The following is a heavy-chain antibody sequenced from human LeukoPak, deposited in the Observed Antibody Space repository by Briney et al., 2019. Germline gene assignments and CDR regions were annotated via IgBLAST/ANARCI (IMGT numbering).Heavy chain of an antibody. CDR2: ISGSGGST. Sequence: WGSLRLSCAASGFTFSSYAMSWVRQAPGKGLEWVSAISGSGGSTYYADSVKGRFTISRDNSKNTLYLQMNSLRAEDTAVYYCAKYPGIAAAGPNFYWGQGTLVTVSS. V-gene: IGHV3-23*01. J-gene: IGHJ4*02. CDR3: AKYPGIAAAGPNFY. CDR1: GFTFSSYA. D-gene: IGHD6-13*01.